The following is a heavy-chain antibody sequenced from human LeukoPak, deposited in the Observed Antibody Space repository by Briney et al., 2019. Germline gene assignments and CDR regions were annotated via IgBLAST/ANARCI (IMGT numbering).Heavy chain of an antibody. Sequence: HAGGSLRLSCAASGFTFDDYAMPWVRHAPGKGLEWVSGISWNSGSIGYADSVKGRFTISRDNAKNSLYLQMNSLRAEDTALYYCAKDIKVRGVMWDDAFDIWGQGTMVAVSS. J-gene: IGHJ3*02. D-gene: IGHD3-10*01. CDR2: ISWNSGSI. CDR1: GFTFDDYA. CDR3: AKDIKVRGVMWDDAFDI. V-gene: IGHV3-9*01.